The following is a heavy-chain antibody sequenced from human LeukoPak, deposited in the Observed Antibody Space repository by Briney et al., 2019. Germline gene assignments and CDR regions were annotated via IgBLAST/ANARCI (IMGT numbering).Heavy chain of an antibody. CDR1: GGSISSGSYY. J-gene: IGHJ4*02. CDR3: ARDTWFGAGRTFDY. D-gene: IGHD3-10*01. V-gene: IGHV4-61*02. CDR2: IYTSGSI. Sequence: SETLSLTCSVSGGSISSGSYYWSWIRQPAGKGLEWIGRIYTSGSINYNPSLKSRVTISVDTSKNQFSLRLSSVTAADTAVYYCARDTWFGAGRTFDYWGQGTLVTVSS.